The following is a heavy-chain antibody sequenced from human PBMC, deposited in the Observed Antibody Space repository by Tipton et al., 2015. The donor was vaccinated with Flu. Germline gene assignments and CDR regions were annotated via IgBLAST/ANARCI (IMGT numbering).Heavy chain of an antibody. CDR3: ARLSYYDVDLKNFYFDY. D-gene: IGHD3-10*02. Sequence: TLSLTCTVSGGSIGSNYWSWVRQPPGKGLEYIGYIHNSGTTNYSPSLKSRATMSVDTSKNQFSLKVTSVTAADTAVYYCARLSYYDVDLKNFYFDYWGQGALVTVSS. J-gene: IGHJ4*02. CDR1: GGSIGSNY. CDR2: IHNSGTT. V-gene: IGHV4-59*08.